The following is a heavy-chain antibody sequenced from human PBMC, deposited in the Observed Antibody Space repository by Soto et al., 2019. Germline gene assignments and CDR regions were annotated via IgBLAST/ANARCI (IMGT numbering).Heavy chain of an antibody. D-gene: IGHD3-16*01. V-gene: IGHV3-23*01. CDR2: ITTSGGNT. J-gene: IGHJ4*02. Sequence: GGSLRLSCVASGFTFSSYGMTWVRQAPGKGLQWLSGITTSGGNTYYADSVKGRFTISRDNSKNTLYLQMDSLRVEDTAVYYCEKRGPVWAFDFWGQAILVTVS. CDR3: EKRGPVWAFDF. CDR1: GFTFSSYG.